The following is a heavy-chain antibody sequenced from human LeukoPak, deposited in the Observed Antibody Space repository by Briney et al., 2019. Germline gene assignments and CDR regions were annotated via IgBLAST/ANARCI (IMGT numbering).Heavy chain of an antibody. J-gene: IGHJ4*02. D-gene: IGHD6-19*01. CDR2: IYYSGST. CDR1: GGSISSSSYY. V-gene: IGHV4-39*01. CDR3: ASRPTGYSSGWYRGYYFDY. Sequence: SETLSLTCTVSGGSISSSSYYWGWIRQPPGKGLEWIGSIYYSGSTYYNPSLKSRVTISVDTSKNQFSLKLSSVTAADTAVYYCASRPTGYSSGWYRGYYFDYWGQGTLVTVSS.